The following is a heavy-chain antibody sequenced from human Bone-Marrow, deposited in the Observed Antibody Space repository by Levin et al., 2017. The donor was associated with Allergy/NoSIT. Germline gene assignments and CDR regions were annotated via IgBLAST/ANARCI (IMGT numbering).Heavy chain of an antibody. CDR3: ARQMGHYDFWSGHRGWFDP. CDR1: GGSFSGYY. D-gene: IGHD3-3*01. Sequence: PSETLSLTCALYGGSFSGYYWTWIRQTPGKGLEWIGEVNHSGRTNYNPSLKSRVTISVDTSKNQFSLRVSSVTAADTSVYYCARQMGHYDFWSGHRGWFDPWGQGTQVIVSS. J-gene: IGHJ5*02. CDR2: VNHSGRT. V-gene: IGHV4-34*01.